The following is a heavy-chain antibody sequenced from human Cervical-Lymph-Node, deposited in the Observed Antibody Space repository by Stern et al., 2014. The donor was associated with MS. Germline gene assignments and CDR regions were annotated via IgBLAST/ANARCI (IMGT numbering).Heavy chain of an antibody. CDR1: GFTFSDYF. D-gene: IGHD4-23*01. CDR3: ARGQTVETQYYYYGMDV. J-gene: IGHJ6*02. CDR2: ISNNGGTI. V-gene: IGHV3-11*01. Sequence: VHLVGSGGTLVKLGGSLRLSCVASGFTFSDYFLTWVRQAPRTWLECVSYISNNGGTISYADSVRARFTISRDNAKNSLFLQMNSLRAEDTALYYCARGQTVETQYYYYGMDVWGRGTTVTVSS.